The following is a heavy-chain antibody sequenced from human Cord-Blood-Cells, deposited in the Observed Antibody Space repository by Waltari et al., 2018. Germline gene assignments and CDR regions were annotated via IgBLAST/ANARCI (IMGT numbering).Heavy chain of an antibody. D-gene: IGHD3-16*01. CDR1: GFTFSSYA. J-gene: IGHJ4*02. Sequence: QVQLVESGGGVVQPGRSLRLSCAAAGFTFSSYAMHWVRQAPVKGLEWVAVISYDGSNKYYADSVKGRFTISRDNSKNTLYLQMNSLRAEDTAVYYCAREVTYYFDYWGQGTLVTVSS. V-gene: IGHV3-30*04. CDR2: ISYDGSNK. CDR3: AREVTYYFDY.